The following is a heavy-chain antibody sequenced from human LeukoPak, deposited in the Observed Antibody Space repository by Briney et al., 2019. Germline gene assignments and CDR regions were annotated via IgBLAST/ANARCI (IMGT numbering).Heavy chain of an antibody. CDR3: VRGGGAFCGTDCDRNFDY. CDR2: IYSDGST. Sequence: GGSLRLSCAASGFAVINNYMSWVRQASGKGLEWLSVIYSDGSTYYADSVRGRFIISRDNFKNTMSLQMNSLRGEDTAVYFCVRGGGAFCGTDCDRNFDYWGQGTLVTVSS. D-gene: IGHD2-21*02. CDR1: GFAVINNY. J-gene: IGHJ4*02. V-gene: IGHV3-66*01.